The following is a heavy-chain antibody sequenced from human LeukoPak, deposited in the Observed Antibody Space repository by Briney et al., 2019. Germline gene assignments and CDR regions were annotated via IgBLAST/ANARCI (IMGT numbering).Heavy chain of an antibody. V-gene: IGHV4-31*03. Sequence: SETLSLTCTVSAASISSGGYYWSWLRQHPGKGLEGIGYIYYSGSTYYNPSLKSRVIISVDTSKSHFSLQLSSVTAADTAVYYCARLSRSGYYYGYWGQGTLVTVSS. CDR2: IYYSGST. J-gene: IGHJ4*02. CDR1: AASISSGGYY. CDR3: ARLSRSGYYYGY. D-gene: IGHD3-22*01.